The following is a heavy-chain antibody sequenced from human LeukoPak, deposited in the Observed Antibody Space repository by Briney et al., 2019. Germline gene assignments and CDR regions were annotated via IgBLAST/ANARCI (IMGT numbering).Heavy chain of an antibody. J-gene: IGHJ4*02. CDR1: GFTLSSYE. D-gene: IGHD6-13*01. CDR2: ISSSGRTI. CDR3: ARPFSSWYYFDY. Sequence: GGSLRLSYAASGFTLSSYEMNWVRQAPGKGLEWMSYISSSGRTIYYAESVKGRFTISRDNAKNSLYLQMSSLRAEDTAVYYCARPFSSWYYFDYWGQGTLVTVSS. V-gene: IGHV3-48*03.